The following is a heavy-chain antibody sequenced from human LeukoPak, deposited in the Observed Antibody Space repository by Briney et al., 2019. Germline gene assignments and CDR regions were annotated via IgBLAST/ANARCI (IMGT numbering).Heavy chain of an antibody. V-gene: IGHV3-30*02. CDR1: GFTFSSYG. CDR2: IRYDGSNK. CDR3: AKDVGSSWSTFDY. J-gene: IGHJ4*02. D-gene: IGHD6-13*01. Sequence: QPGGSLRLSCAASGFTFSSYGMHWVRQAPGKGLERVAFIRYDGSNKYYADSVKGRFTISRDNSKNTLYLQMNSLRAEDTAVYYCAKDVGSSWSTFDYWGQGTLVTVSS.